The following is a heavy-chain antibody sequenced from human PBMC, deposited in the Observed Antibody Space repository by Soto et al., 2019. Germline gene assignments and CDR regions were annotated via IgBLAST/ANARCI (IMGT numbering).Heavy chain of an antibody. Sequence: SVKVSCKASGGTFSSYAISWVRQAPGQGLEWMGGIIPIFGTANYAQKFQGRVTITADESTSTAYMELSSLRSEDTAVYYCARDRANLRFLEWSKPSDYYGMDVWGQGTTVTVSS. CDR2: IIPIFGTA. D-gene: IGHD3-3*01. J-gene: IGHJ6*02. CDR1: GGTFSSYA. CDR3: ARDRANLRFLEWSKPSDYYGMDV. V-gene: IGHV1-69*13.